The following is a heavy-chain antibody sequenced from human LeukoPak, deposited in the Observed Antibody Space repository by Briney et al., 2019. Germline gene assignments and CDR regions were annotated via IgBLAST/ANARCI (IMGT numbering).Heavy chain of an antibody. Sequence: SETLSLTCAVYGGSFSGYYWSWIRQPPGKGLEWIGEINHSGSTNCNPSLKSRVTISVDTSKNQFSLKLSSVTAADTAVYYCARVRATYTAMVYYYYYMDVWGKGTTVTVSS. CDR2: INHSGST. V-gene: IGHV4-34*01. CDR1: GGSFSGYY. J-gene: IGHJ6*03. CDR3: ARVRATYTAMVYYYYYMDV. D-gene: IGHD5-18*01.